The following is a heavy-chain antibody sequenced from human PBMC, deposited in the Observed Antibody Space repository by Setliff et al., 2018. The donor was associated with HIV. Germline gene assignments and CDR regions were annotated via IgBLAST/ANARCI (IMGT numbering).Heavy chain of an antibody. Sequence: SETLSLTCSVSGASIGSHYWSWIRQPPGKGLEWIGSISNSGITYYSPSLKSRITIALDTSKNQFSLKLMSVSPADAAVYFCTRVFPHPYGNSWFDPWGQGTPVTV. V-gene: IGHV4-59*11. J-gene: IGHJ5*02. CDR2: ISNSGIT. D-gene: IGHD3-10*01. CDR3: TRVFPHPYGNSWFDP. CDR1: GASIGSHY.